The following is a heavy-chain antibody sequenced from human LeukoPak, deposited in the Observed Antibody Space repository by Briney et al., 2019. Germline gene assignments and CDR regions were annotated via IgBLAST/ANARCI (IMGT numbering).Heavy chain of an antibody. CDR3: VKERSTRVAAGKFDY. CDR2: ISSNGGST. J-gene: IGHJ4*02. Sequence: GGSLRLSCAASGFTFSGNAMHWVRQAPGKGLEYVSTISSNGGSTYYANSVKGRFTISRDNSKSTLYLQMSSLRGEDTAVYYCVKERSTRVAAGKFDYWGQGTLVTVSS. CDR1: GFTFSGNA. V-gene: IGHV3-64D*06. D-gene: IGHD6-13*01.